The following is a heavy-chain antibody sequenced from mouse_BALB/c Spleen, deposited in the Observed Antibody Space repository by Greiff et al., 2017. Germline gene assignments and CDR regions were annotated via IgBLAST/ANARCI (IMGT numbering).Heavy chain of an antibody. CDR2: ISYSGST. D-gene: IGHD1-2*01. J-gene: IGHJ3*01. CDR3: ARGHYGYVGSFAY. V-gene: IGHV3-2*02. CDR1: GYSITSDYA. Sequence: EVQGVESGPGLVKPSQSLSLTCTVTGYSITSDYAWNWIRQFPGNKLEWMGYISYSGSTSYNPSLKSRISITRDTSKNQFFLQLNSVTTEDTATYYCARGHYGYVGSFAYWGQGTLVTVSA.